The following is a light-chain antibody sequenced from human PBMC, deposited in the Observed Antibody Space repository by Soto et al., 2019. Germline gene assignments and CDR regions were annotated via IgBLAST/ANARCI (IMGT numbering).Light chain of an antibody. CDR2: EGS. Sequence: QSALTQPASVSGSPGQSITISCTGTSSDVGSYNLVSWYQQHPGKAPKLMIYEGSKRPSGVSNRFSGPKSGNTASLTISGLQADDEADYYCCSYAVGGTFVFGGGTKLTVL. CDR1: SSDVGSYNL. CDR3: CSYAVGGTFV. J-gene: IGLJ2*01. V-gene: IGLV2-23*03.